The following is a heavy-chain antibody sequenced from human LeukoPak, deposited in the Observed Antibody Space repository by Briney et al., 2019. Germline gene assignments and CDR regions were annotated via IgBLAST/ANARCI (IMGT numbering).Heavy chain of an antibody. Sequence: PSEALSLTCAVYGGSFSNYCWTWIRQPPGKGLEWIGEINHSGSTNYNPSLKSRVTISVDTSKNQFSPKLSSVTAADTAVYYCARGRPGDYVWGSYRSYFDYWGQGTLVTVSS. CDR1: GGSFSNYC. D-gene: IGHD3-16*02. CDR3: ARGRPGDYVWGSYRSYFDY. CDR2: INHSGST. V-gene: IGHV4-34*01. J-gene: IGHJ4*02.